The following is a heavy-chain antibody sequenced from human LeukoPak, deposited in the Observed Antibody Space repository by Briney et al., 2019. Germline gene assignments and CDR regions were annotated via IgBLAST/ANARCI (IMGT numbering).Heavy chain of an antibody. CDR3: ARDQIYDSSGYTNWFDP. CDR2: IYYSGST. D-gene: IGHD3-22*01. CDR1: GGSISSYY. Sequence: SETLSLTCTVSGGSISSYYWSWIRQPPGKGLEWIGYIYYSGSTNYNPSLKSRVTISVDTSKNQSSLRLSSVTAADTAVYYCARDQIYDSSGYTNWFDPWGQGTLVTVSS. J-gene: IGHJ5*02. V-gene: IGHV4-59*01.